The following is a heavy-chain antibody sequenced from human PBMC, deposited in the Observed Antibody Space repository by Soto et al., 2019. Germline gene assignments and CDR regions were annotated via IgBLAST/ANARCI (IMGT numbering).Heavy chain of an antibody. CDR2: ISYDGSNK. D-gene: IGHD3-22*01. J-gene: IGHJ3*02. CDR3: ASGDSPGAFDI. V-gene: IGHV3-30*03. Sequence: GGSLRLSCAASGFTFSSYGMHWVRQAPGKGLEWVAVISYDGSNKYYADSVKGRFTISRDNSKNTLYLQMNSLRAEDTAVYYCASGDSPGAFDIWGQGTMVTVSS. CDR1: GFTFSSYG.